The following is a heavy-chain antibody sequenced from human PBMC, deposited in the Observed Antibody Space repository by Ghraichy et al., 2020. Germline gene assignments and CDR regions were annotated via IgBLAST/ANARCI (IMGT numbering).Heavy chain of an antibody. V-gene: IGHV3-23*01. CDR2: ISGSGGST. CDR3: AKDRRFWFDP. CDR1: GFTFSSYA. D-gene: IGHD3-3*01. J-gene: IGHJ5*02. Sequence: LSLTCAASGFTFSSYAMSWVRQAPGKGLEWVSAISGSGGSTYYADSVKGRFTISRDNSKNTLYLQMNSLRAEDTAVYYCAKDRRFWFDPWGQGTLVTVSS.